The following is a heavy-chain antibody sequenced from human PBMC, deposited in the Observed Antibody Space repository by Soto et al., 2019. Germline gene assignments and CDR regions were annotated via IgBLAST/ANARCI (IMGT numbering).Heavy chain of an antibody. CDR3: ARERYDSSRLRFEP. CDR2: ISSSSSTI. CDR1: GFTFSSYS. J-gene: IGHJ5*02. D-gene: IGHD3-22*01. V-gene: IGHV3-48*02. Sequence: PGGSLRLSCAASGFTFSSYSMNWVRQAPGKGLEWVSYISSSSSTIYYADSVKGRFTISRDNAKNSLYLQMTSLRDEDTAVYYCARERYDSSRLRFEPWGQGTLVTVSS.